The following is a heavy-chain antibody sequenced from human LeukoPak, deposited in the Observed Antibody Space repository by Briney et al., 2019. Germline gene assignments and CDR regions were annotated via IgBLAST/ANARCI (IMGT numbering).Heavy chain of an antibody. Sequence: SQTLSLTCAISGDSVSSNSAAWNWIRQSPSRGLEWLGRTYYRSKWYNDYALSVKSRITINPDTSKNQFSLQLSSVTPEDTAVYYCARVQCGERSGGNCYARLDFDYWGQGTLVTVSS. CDR2: TYYRSKWYN. CDR3: ARVQCGERSGGNCYARLDFDY. J-gene: IGHJ4*02. V-gene: IGHV6-1*01. CDR1: GDSVSSNSAA. D-gene: IGHD2-15*01.